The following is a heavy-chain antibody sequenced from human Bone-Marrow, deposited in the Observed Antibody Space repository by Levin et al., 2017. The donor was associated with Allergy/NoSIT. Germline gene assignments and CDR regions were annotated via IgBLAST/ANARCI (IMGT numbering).Heavy chain of an antibody. CDR1: GDSVSSNSAA. V-gene: IGHV6-1*01. J-gene: IGHJ4*02. D-gene: IGHD5-12*01. CDR2: TYYRSKWYD. Sequence: SQTLSLTCAISGDSVSSNSAAWTWIRQSPSRGLEWLGKTYYRSKWYDDYAESVKSRITINPDTSKNHFSLHLRSVTPEDTAVYYCARDRGGYSGYGPEQGFDYWGQGTLVTVSS. CDR3: ARDRGGYSGYGPEQGFDY.